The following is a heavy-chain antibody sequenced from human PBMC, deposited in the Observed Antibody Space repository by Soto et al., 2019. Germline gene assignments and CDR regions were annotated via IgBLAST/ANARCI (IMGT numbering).Heavy chain of an antibody. CDR1: GYTFTSYG. J-gene: IGHJ6*02. V-gene: IGHV1-18*01. D-gene: IGHD2-15*01. Sequence: QVQLVQSGAEVKKPGASVKVSCKASGYTFTSYGISWVRQAPGQGLEWMGWISAYNGNTNYAQKLQGRVTMTTDTSTSTAYMELRRLRSDDTAVYYCAREVESDSGNYYYGMDVWGQGTTVTVSS. CDR3: AREVESDSGNYYYGMDV. CDR2: ISAYNGNT.